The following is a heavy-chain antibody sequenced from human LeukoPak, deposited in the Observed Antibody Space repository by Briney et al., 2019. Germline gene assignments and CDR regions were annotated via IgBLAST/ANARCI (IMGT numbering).Heavy chain of an antibody. J-gene: IGHJ5*02. CDR3: ARDRVTDGSDQLYP. CDR2: ICSSGST. V-gene: IGHV4-4*07. CDR1: GGSISSYC. Sequence: SGTLSLTCTVSGGSISSYCWIWIRQSAGKGLEWIGRICSSGSTVYNPSLKSRVTISSDMSNNQFSLKLTSMTAADTAVYYCARDRVTDGSDQLYPWAQGILVTVSS. D-gene: IGHD3-10*01.